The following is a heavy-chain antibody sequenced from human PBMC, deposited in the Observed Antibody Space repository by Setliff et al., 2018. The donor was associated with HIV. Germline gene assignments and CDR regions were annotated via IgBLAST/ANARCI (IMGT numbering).Heavy chain of an antibody. J-gene: IGHJ5*02. CDR2: IYYSGST. CDR3: ARSTYYFDSSGYKYNWFDP. V-gene: IGHV4-31*03. Sequence: PSETLSLTCTVSGGSIGSGGYHWSWIRQHPGKGLEWIGYIYYSGSTYYNPSFKRRLSISVDTSKNQFSLKLSSVTAADTAVYYCARSTYYFDSSGYKYNWFDPWGQGTRVTVSS. CDR1: GGSIGSGGYH. D-gene: IGHD3-22*01.